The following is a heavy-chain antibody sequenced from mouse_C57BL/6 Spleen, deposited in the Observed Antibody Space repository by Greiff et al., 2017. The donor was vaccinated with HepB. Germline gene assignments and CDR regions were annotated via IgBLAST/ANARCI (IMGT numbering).Heavy chain of an antibody. CDR2: INPNNGGT. Sequence: VQLQQSGPELVKPGASVKMSCKASGYTFTDYYMHWVKQRHGKSLEWIGHINPNNGGTSYNQKFKGKATLTVNKSSSTAYMQLRSLTSEDSADYYCATKPYYYGSSSFDYWGQGTTLTVSS. CDR3: ATKPYYYGSSSFDY. J-gene: IGHJ2*01. CDR1: GYTFTDYY. V-gene: IGHV1-22*01. D-gene: IGHD1-1*01.